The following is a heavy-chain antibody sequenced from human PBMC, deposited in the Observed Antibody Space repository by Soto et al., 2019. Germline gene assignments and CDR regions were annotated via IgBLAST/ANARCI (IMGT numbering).Heavy chain of an antibody. D-gene: IGHD3-22*01. CDR1: GFTFSSYA. CDR3: ARESDSSGYTFDY. V-gene: IGHV3-30-3*01. Sequence: QVQLVESGGGVVQPGRSLRLSCAASGFTFSSYAMHWVRQAPGQGLEWVAVISYDGSNKYYADSVKGRFTISRDNSKNTLYLQMNSLRAEDTAVYYCARESDSSGYTFDYWGQGTLVTVSS. J-gene: IGHJ4*02. CDR2: ISYDGSNK.